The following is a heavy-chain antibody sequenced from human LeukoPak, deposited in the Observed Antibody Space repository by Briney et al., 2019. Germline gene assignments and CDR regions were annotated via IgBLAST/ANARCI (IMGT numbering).Heavy chain of an antibody. J-gene: IGHJ4*02. CDR2: LYSDGYK. V-gene: IGHV3-53*01. CDR3: ARGVEPLAANTLAY. D-gene: IGHD1-14*01. Sequence: GGSLRLSCAASGFTVITNDMTWVRQAPGKGLEWVSVLYSDGYKKYADSVQGRFTISRDNSKNTLYLEMNSLSPDDTAVYYCARGVEPLAANTLAYWGQGTLVSFSS. CDR1: GFTVITND.